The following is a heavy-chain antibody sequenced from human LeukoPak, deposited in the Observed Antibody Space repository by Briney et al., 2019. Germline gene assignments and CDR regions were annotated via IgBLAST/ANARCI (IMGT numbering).Heavy chain of an antibody. CDR1: GFTFSTYA. D-gene: IGHD6-19*01. CDR3: AKDGTVTGTFRAFDY. Sequence: GGSLRLSCAASGFTFSTYAMSWVRQAPGKGLEWVSDISSSGDSTYYADSVKGRFTISRDNSKNTLYLQMNSLRAEDTAVYYCAKDGTVTGTFRAFDYWGQGTLVTVSS. J-gene: IGHJ4*02. V-gene: IGHV3-23*01. CDR2: ISSSGDST.